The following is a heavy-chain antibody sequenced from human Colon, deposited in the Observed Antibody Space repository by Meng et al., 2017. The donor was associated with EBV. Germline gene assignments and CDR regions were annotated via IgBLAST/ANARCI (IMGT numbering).Heavy chain of an antibody. D-gene: IGHD3-16*01. CDR2: INSNWNT. CDR3: VRVRGDFDY. J-gene: IGHJ4*02. CDR1: RDSVSETNHF. V-gene: IGHV4-39*07. Sequence: QLSQQGSGSGMVKPSETVSLTGIVSRDSVSETNHFWGWVRQAPGKGLEWVGSINSNWNTYSNPSLTSRVTMSLDTSKNQFSLKLSSVTAADTAVYYCVRVRGDFDYWGQGTLVTVSS.